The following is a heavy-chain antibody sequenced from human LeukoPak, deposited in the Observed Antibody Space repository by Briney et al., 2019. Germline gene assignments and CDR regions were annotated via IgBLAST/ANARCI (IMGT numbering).Heavy chain of an antibody. D-gene: IGHD5-18*01. CDR3: ARDHLQAMATY. CDR1: GFTFSSYW. J-gene: IGHJ4*02. CDR2: INQDGSET. Sequence: GGSLRLSCAASGFTFSSYWMTWVRQAPGKGLEWVANINQDGSETYYVDSVKGRFTISRDNAKNSLYLQVNSLRAEDTAVFYCARDHLQAMATYWGQGTVVTVSS. V-gene: IGHV3-7*04.